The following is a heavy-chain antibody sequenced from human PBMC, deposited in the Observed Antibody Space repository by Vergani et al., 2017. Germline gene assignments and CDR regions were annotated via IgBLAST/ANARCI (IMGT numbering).Heavy chain of an antibody. Sequence: QVQLQESGPGLVKPSQTLSLTCTVSGGSISSGGYYWSWIRQHPGKGLEWIGYIYYSGSTYYNPSLKSRVTISVDTSKNQFSLKLSSVTAADTAVYYCAGDIVGATWARWFDPWGQGTLVTVSS. D-gene: IGHD1-26*01. CDR1: GGSISSGGYY. CDR2: IYYSGST. V-gene: IGHV4-31*03. J-gene: IGHJ5*02. CDR3: AGDIVGATWARWFDP.